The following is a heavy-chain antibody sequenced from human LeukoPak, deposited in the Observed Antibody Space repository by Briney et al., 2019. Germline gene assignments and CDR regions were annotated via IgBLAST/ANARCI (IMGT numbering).Heavy chain of an antibody. CDR3: AKAPSGTTFRYLDY. CDR1: GFTFASYA. CDR2: ISGTGAST. Sequence: GGSLRLSCAASGFTFASYAMSWVRQAPGKGLEWVSAISGTGASTYYADSVKGRFTISRDNSKNTLYLQMNSLRAEDTAVYYCAKAPSGTTFRYLDYWGQGALVTVSS. D-gene: IGHD1-1*01. J-gene: IGHJ4*02. V-gene: IGHV3-23*01.